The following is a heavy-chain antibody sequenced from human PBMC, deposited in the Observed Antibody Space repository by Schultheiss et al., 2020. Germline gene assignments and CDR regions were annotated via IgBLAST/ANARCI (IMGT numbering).Heavy chain of an antibody. CDR3: ARVGLQGGHYYYGMDV. V-gene: IGHV5-51*01. D-gene: IGHD1-26*01. J-gene: IGHJ6*02. Sequence: GESLKISCKGSGYSFTSYWIGWVRQMPGKGLEWMGIIYPGDSDTRYSPSFQGQVTISADKSISTAYLQWSSLKASDSAMYYCARVGLQGGHYYYGMDVWGQGTTVTVSS. CDR2: IYPGDSDT. CDR1: GYSFTSYW.